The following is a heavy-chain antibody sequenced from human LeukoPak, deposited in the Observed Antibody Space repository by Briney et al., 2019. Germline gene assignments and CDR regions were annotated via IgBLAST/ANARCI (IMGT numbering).Heavy chain of an antibody. CDR3: ASVTWSDPLSDFDY. D-gene: IGHD3-3*01. J-gene: IGHJ4*02. V-gene: IGHV1-2*02. CDR1: GYTFTSYG. CDR2: IHPNSGGT. Sequence: ASVKVSCKASGYTFTSYGISWVRQAPGQGLEWMGWIHPNSGGTSYAQKFQDRITITRDTSISTAYMELIRLTSDDTAFYYCASVTWSDPLSDFDYWGQGTLVTVSS.